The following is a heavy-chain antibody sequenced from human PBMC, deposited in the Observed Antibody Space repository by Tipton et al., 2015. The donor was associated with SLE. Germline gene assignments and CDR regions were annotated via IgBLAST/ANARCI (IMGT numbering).Heavy chain of an antibody. Sequence: LRLSCTVSGGSISSYYWSWIRQPPGKGLEWIGYIYYSGRTNYNPSLKSRVTISVDTSKNQFSLKLSSVTAADTAVYYCARVGSGSYYYYYYMDVWGKGTTVTVSS. V-gene: IGHV4-59*01. D-gene: IGHD3-10*01. CDR2: IYYSGRT. J-gene: IGHJ6*03. CDR3: ARVGSGSYYYYYYMDV. CDR1: GGSISSYY.